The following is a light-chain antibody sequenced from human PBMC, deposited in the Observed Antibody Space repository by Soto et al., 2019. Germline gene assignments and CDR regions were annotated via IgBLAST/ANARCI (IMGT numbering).Light chain of an antibody. J-gene: IGKJ1*01. CDR1: QVIGNY. CDR3: QQYNSYWT. V-gene: IGKV1-27*01. CDR2: GAY. Sequence: DIQMTQSPSSLSASVGDRVTITCRASQVIGNYLAWYQQKPGKVPKLLIYGAYTLQSGVPSRFSGSGSGTDFTLTISSLQPDDFATYYCQQYNSYWTFGQGTKVDIK.